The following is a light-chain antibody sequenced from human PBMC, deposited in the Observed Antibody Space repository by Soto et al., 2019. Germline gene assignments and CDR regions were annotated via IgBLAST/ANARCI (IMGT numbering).Light chain of an antibody. V-gene: IGKV3-20*01. CDR2: GAS. Sequence: ETVLTQSPGTLSLSPGERATLSCRASQTVSTYLAWYQQKTGRAPRLLVFGASSRATGVPDRFIGSGSGTDFTLTISGLEPEDFALYYCQQYHNSPLTFGQGTKVEIK. J-gene: IGKJ1*01. CDR3: QQYHNSPLT. CDR1: QTVSTY.